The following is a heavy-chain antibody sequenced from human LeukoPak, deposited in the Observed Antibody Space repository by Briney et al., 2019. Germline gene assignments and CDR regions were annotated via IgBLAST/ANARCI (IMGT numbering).Heavy chain of an antibody. CDR3: ATSAVAGTFQDAFDI. J-gene: IGHJ3*02. Sequence: SETLSLTCTVSGGSISSYYWSWIRQPPGKGLEWIGYIYYSGSTNYNPSLKSRVTISVDTSKNQFSLKLSSVTAADTAVYYCATSAVAGTFQDAFDIWGQGTMVTVSS. CDR1: GGSISSYY. CDR2: IYYSGST. V-gene: IGHV4-59*01. D-gene: IGHD6-19*01.